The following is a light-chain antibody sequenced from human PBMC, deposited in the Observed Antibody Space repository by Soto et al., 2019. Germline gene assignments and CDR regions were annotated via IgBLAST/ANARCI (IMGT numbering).Light chain of an antibody. CDR3: QQHGTSPIT. CDR2: GAS. Sequence: EIVLTQSPDPLSLSPLGSANRSCRASQTVIHNHLAWHQQKPGQTPRLFVYGASSRATGIPDRFSGSGSGTDFTLTISRLEPEDFAVYYCQQHGTSPITFGQGTRLEI. J-gene: IGKJ5*01. CDR1: QTVIHNH. V-gene: IGKV3-20*01.